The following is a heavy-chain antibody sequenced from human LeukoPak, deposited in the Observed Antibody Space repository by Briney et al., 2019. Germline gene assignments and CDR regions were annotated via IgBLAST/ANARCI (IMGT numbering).Heavy chain of an antibody. D-gene: IGHD5-18*01. CDR2: IIPILGIA. CDR3: ARDGGYSYGLD. CDR1: GYTFTSYA. Sequence: GASVKVSCKASGYTFTSYAISWVRQAPGQGLEWMGRIIPILGIANYAQKFQGRVTITADKSTSTAYMELSSLRSEDTAVYYCARDGGYSYGLDWGQGTLVTVSS. V-gene: IGHV1-69*04. J-gene: IGHJ4*02.